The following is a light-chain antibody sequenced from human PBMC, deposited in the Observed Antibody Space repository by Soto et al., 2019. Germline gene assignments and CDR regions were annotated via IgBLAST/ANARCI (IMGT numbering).Light chain of an antibody. CDR1: SSNIGSNN. CDR2: NNN. V-gene: IGLV1-44*01. Sequence: QSVLTQPPSASGTPGQRVTISCSGSSSNIGSNNVNWYQQLPGTAPKLLIFNNNQRPSGVPDRFSGSKSGTSASLAISGLQSEHEANYYCASWDDGLNGWVFGGGTKLIVL. J-gene: IGLJ3*02. CDR3: ASWDDGLNGWV.